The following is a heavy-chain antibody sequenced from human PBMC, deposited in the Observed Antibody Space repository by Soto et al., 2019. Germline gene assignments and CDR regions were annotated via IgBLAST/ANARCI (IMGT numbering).Heavy chain of an antibody. CDR1: GFTFSDYY. V-gene: IGHV3-11*05. J-gene: IGHJ4*02. D-gene: IGHD3-22*01. CDR2: ISSSSSYT. CDR3: ATGQYYYDSSAYYYS. Sequence: QVPLVESGGGLVKPGGSLRLSCAASGFTFSDYYMSWIRQAPGKGLEWVSYISSSSSYTNYADSVRGRFTISRDNGKSSLYLQMNGLRAEDTAAYYCATGQYYYDSSAYYYSWGQGTLVTVSS.